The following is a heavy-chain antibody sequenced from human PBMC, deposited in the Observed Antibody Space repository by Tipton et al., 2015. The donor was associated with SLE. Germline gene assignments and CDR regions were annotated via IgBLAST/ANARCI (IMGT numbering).Heavy chain of an antibody. CDR1: GGSISSYN. V-gene: IGHV3-53*05. D-gene: IGHD6-13*01. J-gene: IGHJ4*02. CDR3: ARDRGSSWFFFDY. CDR2: IYSGGST. Sequence: LSLTCTVSGGSISSYNWNWVRQAPGKGLEWVSVIYSGGSTYYADSVKGRFTISRDNSKNTLYLQMNSLRAEDTAVYYCARDRGSSWFFFDYWGQGTLVTVSS.